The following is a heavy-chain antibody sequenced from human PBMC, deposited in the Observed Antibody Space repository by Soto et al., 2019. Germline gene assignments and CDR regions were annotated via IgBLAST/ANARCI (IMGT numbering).Heavy chain of an antibody. J-gene: IGHJ5*02. Sequence: SETLSLTCTVSGGSISSYYWNWIRQPPGKGLEWIGYIYHSGSTYYNPSLKSRVTISVDRSKNQFSLKLSSVTAADTAVYYCAKDRGSSLYHWFDPWGQGTLVTVSS. CDR1: GGSISSYY. D-gene: IGHD6-13*01. CDR3: AKDRGSSLYHWFDP. V-gene: IGHV4-59*12. CDR2: IYHSGST.